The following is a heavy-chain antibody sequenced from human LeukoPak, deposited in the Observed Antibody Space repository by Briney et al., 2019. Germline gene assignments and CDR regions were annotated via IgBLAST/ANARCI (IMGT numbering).Heavy chain of an antibody. V-gene: IGHV3-7*01. Sequence: GGSLRLFCAASGFTFSSYWMSWVRQAPGKGLEWVANIKQDGSEKYYVDSVKGRFTISRDNAKNSLYLQMNSLRAEDTAVYYCARYSYYDFWSGYWPHDAFDIWGQGTMVTVSS. CDR1: GFTFSSYW. CDR3: ARYSYYDFWSGYWPHDAFDI. D-gene: IGHD3-3*01. J-gene: IGHJ3*02. CDR2: IKQDGSEK.